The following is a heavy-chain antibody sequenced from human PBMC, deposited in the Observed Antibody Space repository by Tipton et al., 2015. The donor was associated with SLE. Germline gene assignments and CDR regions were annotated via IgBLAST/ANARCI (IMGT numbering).Heavy chain of an antibody. CDR2: IRYHGSDT. V-gene: IGHV3-30*02. Sequence: SLRLSCAASGFTLRNYGIHWVRQTPGKGLEWVAFIRYHGSDTYYADSVKGRFTISRDISKNTVYLQMNSLRTEDTAVYYCAKETGSPWGQGTLVTVSS. J-gene: IGHJ5*02. D-gene: IGHD1-14*01. CDR3: AKETGSP. CDR1: GFTLRNYG.